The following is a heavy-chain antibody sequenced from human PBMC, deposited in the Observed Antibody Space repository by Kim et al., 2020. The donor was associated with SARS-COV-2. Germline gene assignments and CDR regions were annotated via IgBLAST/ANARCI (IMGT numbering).Heavy chain of an antibody. CDR1: GGSISSYY. V-gene: IGHV4-59*13. Sequence: SETLSLTCTVSGGSISSYYWSWIRQPPGKGLEWIGYIYYSGSTNYNPSLKSRVTISVDTSKNQFSLKLSSVTAADTAVYYCARGSHFDWLASYWGQGTLVTVSS. D-gene: IGHD3-9*01. CDR2: IYYSGST. CDR3: ARGSHFDWLASY. J-gene: IGHJ4*02.